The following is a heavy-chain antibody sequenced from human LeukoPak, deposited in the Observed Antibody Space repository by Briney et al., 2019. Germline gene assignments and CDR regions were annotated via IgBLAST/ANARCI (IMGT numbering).Heavy chain of an antibody. CDR2: ISGTGGST. J-gene: IGHJ4*02. D-gene: IGHD4-17*01. CDR3: AKEAAYDDYQYYFDY. Sequence: GTLRPSCAPSVFTFSSYAMSTVPDAPGTGLEWVSAISGTGGSTYYAASAKGRFTISRDHSKNTTYSQMNSLRAEDTAVYYCAKEAAYDDYQYYFDYWGQGTPVTVSS. V-gene: IGHV3-23*01. CDR1: VFTFSSYA.